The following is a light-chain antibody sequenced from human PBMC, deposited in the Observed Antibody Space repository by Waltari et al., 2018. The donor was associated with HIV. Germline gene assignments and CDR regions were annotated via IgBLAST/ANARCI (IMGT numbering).Light chain of an antibody. Sequence: QSPLYQPASVSGSPGQSITIPCAGVSHKIDFCKFVPWYQLRPGKAPQLIIFGVTRRPSGISSRFSGSTSGGTASLTISDLQIEDEADYFCSSFAGTGTPMFGGGTKLTVL. CDR3: SSFAGTGTPM. CDR1: SHKIDFCKF. J-gene: IGLJ3*02. V-gene: IGLV2-14*01. CDR2: GVT.